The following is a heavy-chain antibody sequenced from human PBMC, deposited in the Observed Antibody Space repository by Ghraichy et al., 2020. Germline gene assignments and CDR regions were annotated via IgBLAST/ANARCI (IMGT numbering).Heavy chain of an antibody. V-gene: IGHV3-7*03. J-gene: IGHJ3*02. Sequence: GGSLRLSCAASGFMFSGYWMVWVRQAPGKGLEWVANIKQDGSVKYYVDSVEGRFTISRDNAKNLLYLQMNSLRAEDTAVYYCARDETTFMEYYYDAFTIWGQGTMVTVSS. CDR1: GFMFSGYW. D-gene: IGHD2/OR15-2a*01. CDR2: IKQDGSVK. CDR3: ARDETTFMEYYYDAFTI.